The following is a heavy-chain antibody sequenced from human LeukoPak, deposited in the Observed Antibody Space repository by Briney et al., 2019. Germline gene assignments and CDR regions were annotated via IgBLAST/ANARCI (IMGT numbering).Heavy chain of an antibody. Sequence: PSQTLSLTCTVSGGSISSGGYYWSWIRQHPGKGLEWIGYIYYSGSTYYNPSLKSRVTISVDTSKNQFSLKLSSVTAADTGLYYCTRGSYDVLTGYSTLGEYWGQGALVTVSS. CDR2: IYYSGST. J-gene: IGHJ4*02. V-gene: IGHV4-31*03. CDR3: TRGSYDVLTGYSTLGEY. D-gene: IGHD3-9*01. CDR1: GGSISSGGYY.